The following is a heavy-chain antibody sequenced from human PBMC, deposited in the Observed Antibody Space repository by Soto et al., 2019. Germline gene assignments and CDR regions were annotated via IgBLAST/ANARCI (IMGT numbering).Heavy chain of an antibody. J-gene: IGHJ1*01. Sequence: PGGSLRHPCAASGFTFSSYAMHSVRQAPGKGLEYVSAISTNGGSTYYANSVKGRFTISRDNSENTLYLQMNSLRAEDTAVYYCARDRIESSYPECFQRGGKGSLFTVA. CDR3: ARDRIESSYPECFQR. D-gene: IGHD2-2*01. CDR2: ISTNGGST. CDR1: GFTFSSYA. V-gene: IGHV3-64*01.